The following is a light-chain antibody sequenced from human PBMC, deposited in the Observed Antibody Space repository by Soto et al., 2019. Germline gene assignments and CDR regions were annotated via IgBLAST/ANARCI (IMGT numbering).Light chain of an antibody. J-gene: IGKJ5*01. V-gene: IGKV1-9*01. CDR2: TAS. CDR1: QGIARY. CDR3: QQLNSYPLT. Sequence: IQLTQYPSSLSASVGDRVTITCRASQGIARYLAWYQQKPGKAPKLLIYTASTLPSGVPSRFSGSGSGTDGTITISSLQQEDGATYYGQQLNSYPLTFGQGTRLEIK.